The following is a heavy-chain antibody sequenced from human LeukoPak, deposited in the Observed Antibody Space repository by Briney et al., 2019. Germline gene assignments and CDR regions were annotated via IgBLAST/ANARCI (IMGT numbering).Heavy chain of an antibody. J-gene: IGHJ4*02. CDR2: INHSGST. D-gene: IGHD3-10*01. Sequence: PGGSLRLSCAASGFSFSNYWMHWVRQAPGKGLEWIGEINHSGSTNYNPSLKSRVTISVDTSKNQFSLKLSSVTAADTAVYYCARGRVTMVRGVIGDFDYWGQGTLVTVSS. V-gene: IGHV4-34*01. CDR3: ARGRVTMVRGVIGDFDY. CDR1: GFSFSNYW.